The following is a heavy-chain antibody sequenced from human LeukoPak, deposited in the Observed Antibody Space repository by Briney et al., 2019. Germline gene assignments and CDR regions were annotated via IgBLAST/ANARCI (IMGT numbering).Heavy chain of an antibody. CDR1: GGSICSYY. D-gene: IGHD3-22*01. CDR3: ARGGDSSGYYYPVFDY. J-gene: IGHJ4*02. V-gene: IGHV4-59*01. Sequence: SETLSLTCTVSGGSICSYYWSWIRQPPGKGLEWIGYIYYSGSTNYNPSLKSRVTISVDTSKNQFSLKLSSVTAADTAVYYCARGGDSSGYYYPVFDYWGQGTLVTVSS. CDR2: IYYSGST.